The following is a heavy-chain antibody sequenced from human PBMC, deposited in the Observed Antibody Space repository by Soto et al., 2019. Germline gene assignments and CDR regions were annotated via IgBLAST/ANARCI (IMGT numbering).Heavy chain of an antibody. Sequence: QVQLVESGGGVVQPGRSLRLSCAASGFTFSPYAMHWVRQAPGKGLEWVAVMSYDGSNKDYADSVRGRFTISRDNSKNTLYLQMNSLRAEDTAVYYCARDPGSIAVGYFDYWGQGTLVTVSS. D-gene: IGHD6-19*01. CDR2: MSYDGSNK. V-gene: IGHV3-30-3*01. J-gene: IGHJ4*02. CDR3: ARDPGSIAVGYFDY. CDR1: GFTFSPYA.